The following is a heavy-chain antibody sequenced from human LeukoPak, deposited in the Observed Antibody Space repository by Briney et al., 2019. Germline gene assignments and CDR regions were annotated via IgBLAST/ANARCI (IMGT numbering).Heavy chain of an antibody. V-gene: IGHV4-38-2*02. CDR2: IYHSGST. CDR3: ARVVQSTDSSGFYLPEYFQH. J-gene: IGHJ1*01. CDR1: GYSISSGYY. D-gene: IGHD3-22*01. Sequence: SETLSLTCTVSGYSISSGYYWGWIRQPPGKGLEWIGSIYHSGSTYYNPSLKSRVTISLDTSKNQFSLKLSSVTAADTAVYYCARVVQSTDSSGFYLPEYFQHWGQGTLVTVSS.